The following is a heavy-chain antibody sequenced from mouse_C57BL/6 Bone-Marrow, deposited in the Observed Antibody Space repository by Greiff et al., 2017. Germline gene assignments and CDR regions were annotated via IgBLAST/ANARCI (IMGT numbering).Heavy chain of an antibody. Sequence: QVQLQQSGAELVKPGASVKMSCKASGYTFTSYWITWVKQRPGQGLEWIGDIYPGSGSTNYNEKFKSKATLTVDTSSSAAYMQPSSLTSEDAAVYYCARFPEDYWGQGTSVTVSS. V-gene: IGHV1-55*01. CDR2: IYPGSGST. CDR1: GYTFTSYW. CDR3: ARFPEDY. J-gene: IGHJ4*01.